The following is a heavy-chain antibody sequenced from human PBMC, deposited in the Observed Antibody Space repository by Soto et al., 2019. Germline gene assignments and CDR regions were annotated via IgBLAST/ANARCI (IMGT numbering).Heavy chain of an antibody. V-gene: IGHV4-39*01. Sequence: QLQLQESGPGLVKPSETLSLTCTVSGGSISSSSYYWGWIRQPPGKGLEWIGNIFYSGSTYYNPSLKSRVTISVDTSKNQFSLKLSSVTAADTAVYYCARLIGDYDYFDYWGQGTLVTVSS. CDR3: ARLIGDYDYFDY. CDR2: IFYSGST. J-gene: IGHJ4*02. D-gene: IGHD4-17*01. CDR1: GGSISSSSYY.